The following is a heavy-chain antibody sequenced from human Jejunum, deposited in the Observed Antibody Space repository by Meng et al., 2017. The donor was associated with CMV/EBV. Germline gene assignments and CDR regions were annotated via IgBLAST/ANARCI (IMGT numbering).Heavy chain of an antibody. CDR1: GYSISSGSY. Sequence: VSGYSISSGSYWAWIRQSPGKGLKWLGSVYQSGATFYNPSIKSRVSMSMDMSKNQFSLKVTSVTAADTAVYYCVREQFLTGSSIDYWGQGTLVTVSS. V-gene: IGHV4-38-2*02. J-gene: IGHJ4*02. D-gene: IGHD6-6*01. CDR2: VYQSGAT. CDR3: VREQFLTGSSIDY.